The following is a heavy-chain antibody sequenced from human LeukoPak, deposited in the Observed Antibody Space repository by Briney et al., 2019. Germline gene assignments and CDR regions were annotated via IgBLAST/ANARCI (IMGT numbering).Heavy chain of an antibody. J-gene: IGHJ6*02. CDR1: GFTVSSNY. Sequence: GGSLRLSCAASGFTVSSNYMSWVRQAPWKGLEWVSVIYSGGSTYYADSVKGRFTISRDNSKNTLYLQMNSLRAEDTAVHYCARASTTVTTFSYYYYGMDVWGQGTTVTVSS. V-gene: IGHV3-66*01. CDR2: IYSGGST. CDR3: ARASTTVTTFSYYYYGMDV. D-gene: IGHD4-17*01.